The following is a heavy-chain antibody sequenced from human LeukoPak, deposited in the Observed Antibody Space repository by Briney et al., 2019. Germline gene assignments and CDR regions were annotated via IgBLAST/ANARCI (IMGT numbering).Heavy chain of an antibody. D-gene: IGHD6-19*01. CDR3: ARVGSSGWEDY. J-gene: IGHJ4*02. V-gene: IGHV3-72*01. CDR2: IRNKANSYTT. CDR1: GFTFSDHY. Sequence: PGGSLRLSCAASGFTFSDHYMDWVRQAPGKGLEWVGRIRNKANSYTTEYAASVKGRFTISRDDSKNSLYLQINSLKIEDRAVYYCARVGSSGWEDYWGQGTLVTVSS.